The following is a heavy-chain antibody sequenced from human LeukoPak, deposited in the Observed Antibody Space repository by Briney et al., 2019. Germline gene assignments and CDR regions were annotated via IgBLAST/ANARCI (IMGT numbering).Heavy chain of an antibody. V-gene: IGHV4-4*07. Sequence: PSETLSLTCTVSGGSIGSYYWSWIRQPAGKGLEWIGHIYTSGSSNYNPSLKSRVTMSVDTSKNQYSLKLSSVTAADTAVYYCARAPYYYYYMDVWGKGTTVTISS. CDR1: GGSIGSYY. CDR3: ARAPYYYYYMDV. J-gene: IGHJ6*03. CDR2: IYTSGSS.